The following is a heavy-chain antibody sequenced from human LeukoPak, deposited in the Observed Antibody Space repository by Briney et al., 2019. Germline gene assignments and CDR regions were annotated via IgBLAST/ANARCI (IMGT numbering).Heavy chain of an antibody. Sequence: SETLSLTCTVSGGSISSYYWSWIRQPPGKGLEWIGEINHSGSTNYNPSLKSRVTISVDTSKNQFSLKLSSVTAADTAVYYCARQQWLIHFDYWGQGTLVTVSS. V-gene: IGHV4-34*01. CDR2: INHSGST. J-gene: IGHJ4*02. CDR3: ARQQWLIHFDY. CDR1: GGSISSYY. D-gene: IGHD6-19*01.